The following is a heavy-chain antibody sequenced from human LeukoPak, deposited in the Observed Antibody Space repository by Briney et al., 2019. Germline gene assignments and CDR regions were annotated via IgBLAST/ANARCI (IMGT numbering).Heavy chain of an antibody. CDR1: GFTLSYYW. CDR3: ARGLTSDY. J-gene: IGHJ4*02. Sequence: GGSLRLSCAASGFTLSYYWMTWVRRVPGKGLEWVATIKQDGSEKHYVDSVKGRFTISRDNDEKSLYLQMNSLRAEDTAVYYCARGLTSDYWGQGTLVTVSS. CDR2: IKQDGSEK. V-gene: IGHV3-7*03.